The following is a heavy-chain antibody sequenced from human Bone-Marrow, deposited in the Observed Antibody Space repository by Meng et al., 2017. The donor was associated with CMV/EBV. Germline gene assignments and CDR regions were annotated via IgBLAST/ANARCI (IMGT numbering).Heavy chain of an antibody. V-gene: IGHV3-7*01. Sequence: GESLKISFGSPGFSFSDHYMSWVRQAPGKGLEWVATIKPDASEQHYVDSVRGRFTISRDNSKNSVQLHLSSLRGEDTDLYFCARGPYAVSRITMVRGKGGWFDPWGQGTLVTVSS. CDR1: GFSFSDHY. D-gene: IGHD3-10*01. CDR3: ARGPYAVSRITMVRGKGGWFDP. CDR2: IKPDASEQ. J-gene: IGHJ5*02.